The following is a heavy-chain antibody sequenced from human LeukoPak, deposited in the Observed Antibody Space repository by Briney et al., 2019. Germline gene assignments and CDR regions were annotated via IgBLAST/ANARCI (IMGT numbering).Heavy chain of an antibody. J-gene: IGHJ5*02. CDR2: IYYSGST. D-gene: IGHD2-21*01. Sequence: PSETQSLTCTVSGGSISSGGYYWSWIRQHPGKGLEWIGYIYYSGSTYYNPSLKSRVTISVDTSKNQFSLKLSSVTAADTAVYYCARDRGDTNWFDPWGQGTLVTVSS. V-gene: IGHV4-31*03. CDR3: ARDRGDTNWFDP. CDR1: GGSISSGGYY.